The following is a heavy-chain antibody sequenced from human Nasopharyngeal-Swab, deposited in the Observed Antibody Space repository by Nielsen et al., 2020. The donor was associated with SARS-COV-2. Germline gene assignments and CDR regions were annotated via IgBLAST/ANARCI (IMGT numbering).Heavy chain of an antibody. CDR2: INSDGSST. CDR3: ARPGAGKLDY. J-gene: IGHJ4*02. Sequence: WGSLGLSCAASGFTFSSYWLHWVRQAPGKGLVWVSRINSDGSSTSYADSVKGRFTISRDNAKNTLYLQMNSLRAEDTAVYYCARPGAGKLDYWGQGTLVTVSS. V-gene: IGHV3-74*01. CDR1: GFTFSSYW. D-gene: IGHD6-19*01.